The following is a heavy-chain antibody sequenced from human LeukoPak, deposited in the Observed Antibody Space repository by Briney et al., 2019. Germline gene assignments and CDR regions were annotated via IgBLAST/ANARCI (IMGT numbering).Heavy chain of an antibody. CDR2: IYHSGST. Sequence: SETLSLTCTVSGYSISSGYYWGWIRRPPGKGLEWIGSIYHSGSTYYNPSLKSRVTTSVDTSKNQFSLKLSSVTAADTAVYYCAKSTYYYDTFVNAFDLWGQGTVVTVSS. V-gene: IGHV4-38-2*02. CDR3: AKSTYYYDTFVNAFDL. J-gene: IGHJ3*01. D-gene: IGHD3-22*01. CDR1: GYSISSGYY.